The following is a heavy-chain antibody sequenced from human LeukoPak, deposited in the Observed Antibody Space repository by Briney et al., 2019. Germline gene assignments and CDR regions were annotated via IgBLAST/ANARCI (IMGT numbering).Heavy chain of an antibody. J-gene: IGHJ4*02. V-gene: IGHV3-23*01. CDR3: AKVGSSSWYALHPTYFDY. CDR1: GFTFSSYA. D-gene: IGHD6-13*01. Sequence: PGGSLRLSCAASGFTFSSYAMSWVRQAPGKGLEWVSAISGSGGSTYYADSVKGRFTISRDNSKNTLCLQMNSLRAEDTAVYYCAKVGSSSWYALHPTYFDYWGQGTLVTVSS. CDR2: ISGSGGST.